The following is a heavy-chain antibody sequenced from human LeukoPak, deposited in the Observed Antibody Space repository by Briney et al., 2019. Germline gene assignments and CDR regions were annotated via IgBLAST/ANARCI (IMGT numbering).Heavy chain of an antibody. CDR3: AHTVSYGDYVSWYFDL. CDR2: IYWNDDK. J-gene: IGHJ2*01. V-gene: IGHV2-5*01. D-gene: IGHD4-17*01. Sequence: SGPTLVNPTQTFTLTCTFSGFSLSTSGVGVGSIRQPPGKALEWLALIYWNDDKRYSPSLKSRLTITKDTSKNQVVLTMTNMDPVDTATYYCAHTVSYGDYVSWYFDLWGRGTLVTVSS. CDR1: GFSLSTSGVG.